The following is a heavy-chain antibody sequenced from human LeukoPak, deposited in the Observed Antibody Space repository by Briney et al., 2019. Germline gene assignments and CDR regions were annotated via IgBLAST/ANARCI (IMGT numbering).Heavy chain of an antibody. D-gene: IGHD1-20*01. CDR3: ARNGGSYNWNYWGY. CDR1: GGSFSGYY. Sequence: SETLSLTCAVYGGSFSGYYWSWIRQPPGKGLEWIGEINHSGSTNYNPSLKSRVTISVDTSKNQFSLKLSSVTAADTAVYYCARNGGSYNWNYWGYWGQGTLVTVSS. J-gene: IGHJ4*02. V-gene: IGHV4-34*01. CDR2: INHSGST.